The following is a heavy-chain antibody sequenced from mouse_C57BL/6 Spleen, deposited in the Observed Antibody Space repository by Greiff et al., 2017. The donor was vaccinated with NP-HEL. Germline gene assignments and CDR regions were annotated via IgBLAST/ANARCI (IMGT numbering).Heavy chain of an antibody. D-gene: IGHD1-1*01. CDR3: ARESYYYGSSYGRVAY. J-gene: IGHJ3*01. Sequence: VQLQQSGTELVKPGASVKLSCKASGYTFTSYWMHWVKQRPGQGLEWIGNINPSNGGTNYNEKFKIKATLTVDKSSSTAYMQLSSLTSEDSAVYYCARESYYYGSSYGRVAYWGQGTLVSVSA. CDR2: INPSNGGT. CDR1: GYTFTSYW. V-gene: IGHV1-53*01.